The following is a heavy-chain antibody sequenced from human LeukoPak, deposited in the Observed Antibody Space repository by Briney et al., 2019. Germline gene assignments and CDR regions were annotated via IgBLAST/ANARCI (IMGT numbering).Heavy chain of an antibody. D-gene: IGHD3-22*01. J-gene: IGHJ4*02. CDR2: ITPMFGTA. CDR1: GGTFSSYA. Sequence: SVKVSCKASGGTFSSYAINWVRQAPGQGLEWMGGITPMFGTAKYAQKFQGRVTITADESTSTAYMELSSLRSEDTAVYYCARSLVRYYYDSSGYYFDYWGQGTLVTVSS. V-gene: IGHV1-69*13. CDR3: ARSLVRYYYDSSGYYFDY.